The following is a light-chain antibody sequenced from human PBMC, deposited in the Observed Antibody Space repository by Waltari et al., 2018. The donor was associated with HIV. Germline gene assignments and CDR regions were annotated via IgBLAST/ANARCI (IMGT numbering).Light chain of an antibody. CDR1: HDISNY. J-gene: IGKJ5*01. V-gene: IGKV1-16*02. CDR3: QQYKGYPLT. Sequence: DIQMTQSPSSLSASVGDRVTITCRESHDISNYLAWFQQKPGEAPTSLIYAASTLQSGVPSKCRGSVSETYFTLTINSLQSEDSATYYGQQYKGYPLTFGQGTRLEIK. CDR2: AAS.